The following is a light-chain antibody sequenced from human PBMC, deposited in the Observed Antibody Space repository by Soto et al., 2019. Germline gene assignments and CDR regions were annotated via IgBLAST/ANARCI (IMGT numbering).Light chain of an antibody. CDR2: PAT. V-gene: IGKV3-15*01. Sequence: EIVKTQSPATLSVSPGERATLSCRASQSVGTNLAWYQQKPGQAPRLLIYPATARATGIPARFSGSGSGTEFTLTISSLQSEDFAVYYCQHYYNWPLTFGQGTKVEIK. J-gene: IGKJ1*01. CDR1: QSVGTN. CDR3: QHYYNWPLT.